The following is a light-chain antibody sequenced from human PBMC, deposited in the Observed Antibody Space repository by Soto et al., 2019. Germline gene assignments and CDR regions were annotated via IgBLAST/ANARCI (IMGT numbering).Light chain of an antibody. V-gene: IGKV1-27*01. CDR3: QKYNSAPWT. CDR1: QDISNS. J-gene: IGKJ1*01. Sequence: DIQMTQSPSSLSASVGDRVTITCRASQDISNSLAWYQQKAGKVPQLLIYAASTLQSGVPSRFSGSGSGTDFTLTISSLQPEDVATYYCQKYNSAPWTFGQGTKVEIK. CDR2: AAS.